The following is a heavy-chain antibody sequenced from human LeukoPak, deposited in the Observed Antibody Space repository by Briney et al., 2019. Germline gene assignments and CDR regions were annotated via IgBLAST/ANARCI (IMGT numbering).Heavy chain of an antibody. V-gene: IGHV3-30*04. CDR1: GFTFSSYV. Sequence: GGSLRLSCAASGFTFSSYVKHWARQAPGKGLEWGAVISYDGSNKYYADSVKGRFTISRDNSKNTLYLQMNSLRAEDTAVYYCARDPAAAGHTLDYWGQGTLVAVSS. CDR3: ARDPAAAGHTLDY. D-gene: IGHD6-13*01. CDR2: ISYDGSNK. J-gene: IGHJ4*02.